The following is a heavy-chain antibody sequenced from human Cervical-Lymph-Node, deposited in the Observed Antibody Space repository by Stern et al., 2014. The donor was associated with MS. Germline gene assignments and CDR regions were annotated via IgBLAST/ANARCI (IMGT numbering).Heavy chain of an antibody. CDR3: ARGLILPSGPFDN. CDR1: GDSIRSGSFY. J-gene: IGHJ4*02. CDR2: LYSSGST. V-gene: IGHV4-61*02. D-gene: IGHD2-8*02. Sequence: VQLVESGPGLVKPSQTLSLTCSVSGDSIRSGSFYWTWIRQPAGKRLEWIGRLYSSGSTNYNTSLKSRVTISEDRSKNQFSMSRCSGTAADTAVYYCARGLILPSGPFDNWGQGALVTVS.